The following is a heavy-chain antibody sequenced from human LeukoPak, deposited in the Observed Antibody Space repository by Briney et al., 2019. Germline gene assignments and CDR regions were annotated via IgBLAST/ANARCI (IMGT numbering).Heavy chain of an antibody. Sequence: GASVKVSCKASGYTFSSYMHWVRQAPGQGLEWMGVIIPIFGTANNAQKFQGRVTIATDDATSTAYMELSSLTSEDTAVYYCAKGTYDILTGTSLYAYYGFDVWGQGTTVTVSS. J-gene: IGHJ6*02. CDR2: IIPIFGTA. CDR3: AKGTYDILTGTSLYAYYGFDV. CDR1: GYTFSSY. V-gene: IGHV1-69*05. D-gene: IGHD3-9*01.